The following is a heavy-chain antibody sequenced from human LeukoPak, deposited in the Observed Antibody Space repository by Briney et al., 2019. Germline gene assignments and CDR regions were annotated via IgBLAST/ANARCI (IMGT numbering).Heavy chain of an antibody. V-gene: IGHV4-59*01. CDR2: IYYSGST. J-gene: IGHJ4*02. CDR1: GGSISSYY. CDR3: ARVTYSSSWPTFDY. Sequence: PSETLSLTCTVSGGSISSYYWSWIRQPPGKGLEWIGYIYYSGSTNYNPSLESRVTISVDTSKSQLSLKLNSVTAADTAVYYCARVTYSSSWPTFDYWGQGTLVTVSS. D-gene: IGHD6-13*01.